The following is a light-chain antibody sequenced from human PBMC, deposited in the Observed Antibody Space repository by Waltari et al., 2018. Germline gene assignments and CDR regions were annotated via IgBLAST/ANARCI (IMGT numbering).Light chain of an antibody. CDR2: MGS. J-gene: IGKJ1*01. Sequence: DIVMTQSPLSLPVTPGEPASISCRSSQSLLHVDGYNYLDWYLQKPGQSPQVLIYMGSNRAAGVPDRFSGSGSGTDFTLKISRVEAEDVGVYYCMQPLETPWTFGQGTKVEIK. CDR1: QSLLHVDGYNY. V-gene: IGKV2-28*01. CDR3: MQPLETPWT.